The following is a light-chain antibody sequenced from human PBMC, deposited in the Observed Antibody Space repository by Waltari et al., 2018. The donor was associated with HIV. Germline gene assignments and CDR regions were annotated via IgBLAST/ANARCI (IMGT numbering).Light chain of an antibody. CDR1: KIESKN. Sequence: SYEPTQPLSVSVALGQKASISWGGNKIESKNVHWYQQKPGQAPVMVIYGNSNRPSGIPERFSGSSSGNTATLTISRAQAGDEADYYCQVWDSSTVVFGGGTKLTVL. CDR3: QVWDSSTVV. V-gene: IGLV3-9*01. CDR2: GNS. J-gene: IGLJ2*01.